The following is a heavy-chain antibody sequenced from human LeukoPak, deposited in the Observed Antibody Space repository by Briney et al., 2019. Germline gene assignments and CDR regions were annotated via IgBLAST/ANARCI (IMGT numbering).Heavy chain of an antibody. J-gene: IGHJ5*02. Sequence: PSETLSLTCTVSGGSISSSSYYWGWIRQPPGKGLEWIGSICYSGSTYYNPSLKSRVTISVDTSKNQFSLKLSSVTAADTAVYYCARRLLPFGPWGQGTLVTVSS. V-gene: IGHV4-39*01. D-gene: IGHD3-22*01. CDR3: ARRLLPFGP. CDR2: ICYSGST. CDR1: GGSISSSSYY.